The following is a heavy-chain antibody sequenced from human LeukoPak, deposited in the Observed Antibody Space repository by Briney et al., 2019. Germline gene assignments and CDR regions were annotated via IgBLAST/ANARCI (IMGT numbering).Heavy chain of an antibody. V-gene: IGHV1-18*01. CDR3: ARGGDYYDSSGTPGAFDI. Sequence: GASVKVSCKASGYTFTSYGISWVRQAPGQGLEWMGWISAYNGNTNYAQKLQGRVTMTTDTSTSTAYMELRSLRSGDTAVYYCARGGDYYDSSGTPGAFDIWGQGTMVTVSS. D-gene: IGHD3-22*01. CDR1: GYTFTSYG. CDR2: ISAYNGNT. J-gene: IGHJ3*02.